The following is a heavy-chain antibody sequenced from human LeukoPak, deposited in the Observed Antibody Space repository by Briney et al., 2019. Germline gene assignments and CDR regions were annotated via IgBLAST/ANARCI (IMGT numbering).Heavy chain of an antibody. CDR3: ARRIVGATYYFDY. J-gene: IGHJ4*02. V-gene: IGHV4-39*01. CDR2: IYYSGST. CDR1: GGSISSSSYY. Sequence: SETLSLTCTVSGGSISSSSYYWGWIRQPPGTGLEWIGSIYYSGSTYYNPSLKSRVTISVDTSKNQFSLKLSSVTAADTAVYYCARRIVGATYYFDYWGQGTLVTVSS. D-gene: IGHD1-26*01.